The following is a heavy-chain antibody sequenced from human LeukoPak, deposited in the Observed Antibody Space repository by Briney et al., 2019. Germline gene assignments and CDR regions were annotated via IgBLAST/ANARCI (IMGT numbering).Heavy chain of an antibody. CDR3: ARARRPNYWYFDL. D-gene: IGHD1-14*01. CDR2: IYYSGST. CDR1: GGSISSYY. V-gene: IGHV4-59*01. Sequence: SETLSLVCTVSGGSISSYYWSWIRQPPGKGLEWIGYIYYSGSTNYNPSLKSRVTISVDTSKNQFSLKLSSVTAADTAVYYCARARRPNYWYFDLWGRGTLVTVSS. J-gene: IGHJ2*01.